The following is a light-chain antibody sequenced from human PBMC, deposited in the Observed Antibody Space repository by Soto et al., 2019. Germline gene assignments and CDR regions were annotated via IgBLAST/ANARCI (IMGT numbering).Light chain of an antibody. Sequence: VLRPSPGTQCLAQREIGKLSCRATESVSSNYLAWYQQKPGQTPRLLIYSVSSRATGIPDRFSGSGSGTDFTLTISSLEAEDFEVYSCQPSTTFGQGTKVDIK. CDR3: QPSTT. CDR1: ESVSSNY. J-gene: IGKJ1*01. V-gene: IGKV3-20*01. CDR2: SVS.